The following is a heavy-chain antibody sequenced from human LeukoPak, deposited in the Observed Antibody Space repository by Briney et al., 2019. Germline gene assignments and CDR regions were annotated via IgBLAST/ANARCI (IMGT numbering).Heavy chain of an antibody. D-gene: IGHD3-10*01. V-gene: IGHV3-7*01. CDR3: ARDRAMDDY. CDR2: INQDGSEE. Sequence: GGSLRLSCATSGFIFSNYWMNWVRQTLGKGLEWVANINQDGSEENYVDPVKGRFTISRDNAKNSLYLQMNSLRAEDTAVYYCARDRAMDDYWGQGTLVTVSS. J-gene: IGHJ4*02. CDR1: GFIFSNYW.